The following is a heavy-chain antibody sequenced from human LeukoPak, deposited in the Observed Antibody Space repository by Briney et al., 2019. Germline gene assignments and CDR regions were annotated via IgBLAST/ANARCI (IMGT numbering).Heavy chain of an antibody. CDR1: GDSVSSNSAA. V-gene: IGHV6-1*01. CDR3: ARGCSSTSCLVFGMDV. D-gene: IGHD2-2*01. J-gene: IGHJ6*02. CDR2: AYYRSKWYN. Sequence: SQTLSLTCAISGDSVSSNSAAWNWIRQSPSRGLEWLGRAYYRSKWYNDCAVSVKGRITINPDTSKNQLSLQLNSVTPEDTAVYYCARGCSSTSCLVFGMDVWGQGTTVTVSS.